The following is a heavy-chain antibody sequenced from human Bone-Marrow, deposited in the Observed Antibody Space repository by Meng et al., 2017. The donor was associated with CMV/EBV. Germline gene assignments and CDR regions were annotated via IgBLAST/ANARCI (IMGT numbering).Heavy chain of an antibody. Sequence: GESLKISCAASGFTFSRYWMHWVRQAPGKGLEWVGRIKSKTDGGTTDYAAPVKGRFTISRDDSKNTLYLQMNSLRAEDTAVYYCARDPLASYLDYWGQGNLVNVAS. CDR2: IKSKTDGGTT. J-gene: IGHJ4*02. CDR3: ARDPLASYLDY. CDR1: GFTFSRYW. V-gene: IGHV3-15*05.